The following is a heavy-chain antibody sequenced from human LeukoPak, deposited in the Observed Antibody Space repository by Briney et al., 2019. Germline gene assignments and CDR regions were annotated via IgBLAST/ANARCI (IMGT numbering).Heavy chain of an antibody. CDR3: AKQYSDHLSSIDY. Sequence: GRSLRLSCAASGLTFSSYAMSWVRLAPGKGPEWVSGISGSGGSTYYADSVKGRFTISRDNSKNTVYLQMNSLRAEDTALYYCAKQYSDHLSSIDYWGQGTLVTVSS. D-gene: IGHD4-17*01. CDR2: ISGSGGST. V-gene: IGHV3-23*01. CDR1: GLTFSSYA. J-gene: IGHJ4*02.